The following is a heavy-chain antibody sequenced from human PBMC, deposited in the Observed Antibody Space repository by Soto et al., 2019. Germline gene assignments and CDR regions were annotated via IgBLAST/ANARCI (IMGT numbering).Heavy chain of an antibody. CDR2: MNPNSGDT. D-gene: IGHD1-1*01. J-gene: IGHJ4*02. V-gene: IGHV1-8*01. Sequence: QVQRVQSGAEVKKPGASVKVSCKASGYTFSDHDINLMRQASGQVPEWLGWMNPNSGDTGYAQNFQGRVTMTRDTSKRTAYMELSSLRSEDTAVYYCARVGGNWIDDYFDYWGQGTLVTVSS. CDR1: GYTFSDHD. CDR3: ARVGGNWIDDYFDY.